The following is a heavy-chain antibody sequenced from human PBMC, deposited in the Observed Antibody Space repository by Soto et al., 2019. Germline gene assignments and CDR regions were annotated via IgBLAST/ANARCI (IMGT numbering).Heavy chain of an antibody. J-gene: IGHJ3*02. CDR3: ARDLVDSSGWVGDAFDI. CDR1: GFTFSSYA. Sequence: GGSLRLSCAASGFTFSSYAMHWVRQAPGKGLEWVAVISYDGGNKYYADSVKGRFTISRDNSKNTLYLQMNSLRAEDTAVYYCARDLVDSSGWVGDAFDIWGQGTMVTVSS. CDR2: ISYDGGNK. V-gene: IGHV3-30-3*01. D-gene: IGHD6-19*01.